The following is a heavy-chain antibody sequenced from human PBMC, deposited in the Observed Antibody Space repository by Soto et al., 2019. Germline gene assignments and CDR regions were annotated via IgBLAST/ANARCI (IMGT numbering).Heavy chain of an antibody. V-gene: IGHV5-51*01. J-gene: IGHJ4*01. Sequence: GEALKISCKGSGYSFTTYWIGWVRQMPGKGLELMVIIYVGDSDTRYSQSFKGQATISAHKSISTAYLQWSSLKASDTATYYCARLRYCSGGNCYGDXWGHGTLVTVSX. CDR2: IYVGDSDT. D-gene: IGHD2-15*01. CDR1: GYSFTTYW. CDR3: ARLRYCSGGNCYGDX.